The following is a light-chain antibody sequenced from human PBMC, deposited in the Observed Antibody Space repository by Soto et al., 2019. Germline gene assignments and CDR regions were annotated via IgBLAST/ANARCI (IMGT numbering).Light chain of an antibody. J-gene: IGKJ1*01. Sequence: EIVLTQSPGTLFLSPGERATLSCRASQSVSNSYLAWYQQKPGQAPRLLIYGASSKATGIPDRFSGSGSGTDFTLTISRLEPEDFAVYYCQQYGSSPTTFGHGTKVEIK. V-gene: IGKV3-20*01. CDR1: QSVSNSY. CDR3: QQYGSSPTT. CDR2: GAS.